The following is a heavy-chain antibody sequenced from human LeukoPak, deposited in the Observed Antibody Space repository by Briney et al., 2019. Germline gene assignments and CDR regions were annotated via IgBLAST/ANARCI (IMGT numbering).Heavy chain of an antibody. V-gene: IGHV5-51*01. Sequence: GESLKISCKGAGYSFNTYWIGWVRQMPGKGLELVGIIYGGDSDTIYSPSFQGQVTMSADKSINTAYLQWSSLRASDTAMYYCARRQGCSSSSCPPDYWGQGTLVTVSP. CDR1: GYSFNTYW. J-gene: IGHJ4*02. CDR3: ARRQGCSSSSCPPDY. CDR2: IYGGDSDT. D-gene: IGHD2-2*01.